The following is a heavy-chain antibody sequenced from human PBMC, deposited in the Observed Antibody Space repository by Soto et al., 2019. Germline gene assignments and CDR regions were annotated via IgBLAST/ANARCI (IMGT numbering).Heavy chain of an antibody. V-gene: IGHV1-46*01. D-gene: IGHD2-15*01. J-gene: IGHJ4*02. Sequence: QVQLVQSGAEVKRPGASVKVSCKASGYTFTTYYMHWVRQAPGQGLEWLGIINPNGGSTTYAQKFQGRVTMTRDTSTGTVYLELSSLGSEDTAVYCCARAGYCSGGTCFHGNCDYWGQGTLVTVSA. CDR2: INPNGGST. CDR1: GYTFTTYY. CDR3: ARAGYCSGGTCFHGNCDY.